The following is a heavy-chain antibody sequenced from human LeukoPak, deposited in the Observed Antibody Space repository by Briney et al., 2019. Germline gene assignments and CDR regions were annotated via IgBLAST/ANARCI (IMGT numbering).Heavy chain of an antibody. CDR2: IIGSGLST. Sequence: GGSLRLSCAASGFTFNTYAMNWVRQAPGKGLEWVSSIIGSGLSTYYADSVKGRFTVSRDNSENTLYLQMSSLRAEDTALYYCAKGGGYSSRWYFDYWGQGTLVTVSS. CDR3: AKGGGYSSRWYFDY. J-gene: IGHJ4*02. CDR1: GFTFNTYA. V-gene: IGHV3-23*01. D-gene: IGHD6-13*01.